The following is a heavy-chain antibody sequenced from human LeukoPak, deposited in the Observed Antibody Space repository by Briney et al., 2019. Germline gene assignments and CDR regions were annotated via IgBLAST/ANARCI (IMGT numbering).Heavy chain of an antibody. CDR1: GFTFSSYG. J-gene: IGHJ3*02. CDR2: ISYDGSNK. D-gene: IGHD6-13*01. Sequence: GRSLRLSCAASGFTFSSYGMHWVRQAPGKGLEWVAVISYDGSNKYYADSVKGRFTISRDNSKNTLYLQMNSLRAEDTAVYYCARDRSSSRDAFDIWGQGTMVTVSS. V-gene: IGHV3-30*03. CDR3: ARDRSSSRDAFDI.